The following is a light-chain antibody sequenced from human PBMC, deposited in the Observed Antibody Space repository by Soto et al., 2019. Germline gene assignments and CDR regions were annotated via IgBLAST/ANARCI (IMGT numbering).Light chain of an antibody. CDR1: SSDVSGYKY. J-gene: IGLJ1*01. CDR3: SSYTSSNTLLYV. CDR2: EVS. Sequence: QSALTQPASVSGSPGQSITISCTGTSSDVSGYKYVSWYQQHPGKAPKLMIYEVSNRPSGISNRFSGSKSGNTASLTISGLQAEDEADYYCSSYTSSNTLLYVFGTGTKVTV. V-gene: IGLV2-14*01.